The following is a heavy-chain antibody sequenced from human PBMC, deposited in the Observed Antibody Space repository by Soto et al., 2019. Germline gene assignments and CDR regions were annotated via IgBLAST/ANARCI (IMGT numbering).Heavy chain of an antibody. CDR3: ARGDRGAFDL. Sequence: PGGSLRLSCVVSGFSFSSYWMSWVRQAPGKGLEWVAKIKQNGNERFYVDSVKGRFTISRDNARNTLYLQMNSLRAEDTAVYYCARGDRGAFDLWGQGTMVTVSS. CDR2: IKQNGNER. V-gene: IGHV3-7*04. CDR1: GFSFSSYW. D-gene: IGHD2-21*02. J-gene: IGHJ3*01.